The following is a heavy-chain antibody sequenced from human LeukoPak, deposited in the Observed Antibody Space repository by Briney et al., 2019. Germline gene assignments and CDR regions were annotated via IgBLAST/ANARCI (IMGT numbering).Heavy chain of an antibody. Sequence: SQTLSLTRAISGDNVYSGSVAWNWIRQSPSRGLECLVRTYYRSKWYNDYAPSVRSRITVNLDTSKMEFYLQLRSLTPEDTAVYYCARGQKTVFDYWGQGTLVTVSS. CDR1: GDNVYSGSVA. D-gene: IGHD2-21*02. CDR2: TYYRSKWYN. CDR3: ARGQKTVFDY. J-gene: IGHJ4*02. V-gene: IGHV6-1*01.